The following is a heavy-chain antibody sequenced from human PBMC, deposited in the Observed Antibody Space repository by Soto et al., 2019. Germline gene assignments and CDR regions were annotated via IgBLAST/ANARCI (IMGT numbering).Heavy chain of an antibody. CDR2: ISYDGGSE. CDR3: AREKSSQWLASFDF. D-gene: IGHD6-19*01. V-gene: IGHV3-30*14. Sequence: PGGSLRLSCAASGFTFTTHAMHWVRQAPGKGLEWVAVISYDGGSEYYADSVRGRFSVSRDNSKNTLYLQINNLRREDTALYYCAREKSSQWLASFDFWGQGTLVTVSS. CDR1: GFTFTTHA. J-gene: IGHJ4*02.